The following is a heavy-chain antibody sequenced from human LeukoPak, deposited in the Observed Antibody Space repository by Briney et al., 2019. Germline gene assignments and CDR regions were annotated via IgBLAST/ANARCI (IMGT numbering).Heavy chain of an antibody. Sequence: GGSLRLSCAASGFTFSSYGMHWVRQAPGKGLEWVAVIWYDGSNKYYADSVKGRFTISRDNAKNSLYLQMNSLRAEDTALYYCARDHGVRGFDYWGQGTLVTVSS. V-gene: IGHV3-33*01. D-gene: IGHD3-16*01. CDR2: IWYDGSNK. J-gene: IGHJ4*02. CDR3: ARDHGVRGFDY. CDR1: GFTFSSYG.